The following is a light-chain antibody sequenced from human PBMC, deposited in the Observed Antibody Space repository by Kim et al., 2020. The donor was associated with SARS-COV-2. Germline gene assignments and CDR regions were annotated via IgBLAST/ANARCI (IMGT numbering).Light chain of an antibody. J-gene: IGLJ1*01. CDR3: CSYAGSSTCV. V-gene: IGLV2-23*01. CDR2: EGT. CDR1: SSDVGNYNL. Sequence: QSALTQPASVSGSPGQSITISCTGTSSDVGNYNLVSWYQQHPGKAPKLKIYEGTKRPSGVSNRFSGSKSGNTASLTISGLQAEDEADYYCCSYAGSSTCVFGTGTKVTVL.